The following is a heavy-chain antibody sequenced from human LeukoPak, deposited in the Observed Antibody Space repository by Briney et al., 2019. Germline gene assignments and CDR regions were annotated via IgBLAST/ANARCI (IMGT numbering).Heavy chain of an antibody. CDR2: IHDSGST. V-gene: IGHV4-30-4*01. Sequence: SQTLSLTCTVSGASISSGDYHWNWIRQPPGKGLEWIGFIHDSGSTYYNPSLKSRVSISRDMSKNQLSLMLSSVTAADTAVYYCARVVAYFDYWGQGTLVTVSS. CDR3: ARVVAYFDY. CDR1: GASISSGDYH. J-gene: IGHJ4*02. D-gene: IGHD2-15*01.